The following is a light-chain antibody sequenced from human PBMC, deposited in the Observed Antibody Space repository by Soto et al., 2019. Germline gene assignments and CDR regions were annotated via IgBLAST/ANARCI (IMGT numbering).Light chain of an antibody. J-gene: IGKJ4*01. CDR2: DAS. V-gene: IGKV3-11*01. Sequence: ESVLTQSPATLSLSPGERATLSCRASPSVSNSLAWYQHKPGQAPRLLIYDASNRATGVPTRFSGSGSGTDFTLTISSLEPEDFAVYHCQQRNNWLLTFGGGTKVEIK. CDR3: QQRNNWLLT. CDR1: PSVSNS.